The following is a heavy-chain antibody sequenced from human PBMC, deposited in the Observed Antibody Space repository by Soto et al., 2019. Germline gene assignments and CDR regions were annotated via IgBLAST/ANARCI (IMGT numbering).Heavy chain of an antibody. CDR1: EFAFSSYW. J-gene: IGHJ5*02. CDR3: ARDLVTTPHTCFDP. D-gene: IGHD4-17*01. V-gene: IGHV3-7*05. CDR2: IRKDGSQR. Sequence: GGSLRLSCAASEFAFSSYWMTWVRQAPGKGLEWVANIRKDGSQRSYLDSVRGRFTISRDNSKNSLYLQMNSLRAEDTALYYCARDLVTTPHTCFDPWGQGTLVTVSS.